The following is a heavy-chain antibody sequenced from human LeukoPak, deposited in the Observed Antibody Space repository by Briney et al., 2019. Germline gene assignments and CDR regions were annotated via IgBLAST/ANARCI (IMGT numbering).Heavy chain of an antibody. CDR1: GYTFTSYG. J-gene: IGHJ6*03. V-gene: IGHV1-18*01. CDR3: ARDCSGGSCYAPTDYYYYYMDV. D-gene: IGHD2-15*01. Sequence: ASVTVSCKASGYTFTSYGISWVRQAPGQGLEWMGWINAYHGNTNYAQKLQGRVTMTTDTSTTTAYMELRSLRSDDTAVYYCARDCSGGSCYAPTDYYYYYMDVWGKVTTVTVSS. CDR2: INAYHGNT.